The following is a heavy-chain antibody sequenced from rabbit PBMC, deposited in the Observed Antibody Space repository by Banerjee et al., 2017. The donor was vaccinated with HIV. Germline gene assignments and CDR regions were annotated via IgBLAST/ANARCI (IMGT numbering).Heavy chain of an antibody. J-gene: IGHJ3*01. V-gene: IGHV1S45*01. CDR1: GFSFSNKYV. D-gene: IGHD4-1*01. CDR3: ARDLAGVIGWNFGL. CDR2: IDPIFRSA. Sequence: QEQLEESGGDLVKPEGSLTLTCTASGFSFSNKYVMCWVRQAPGKGLEWIGYIDPIFRSAYCASWVNGRFTISSHNAQNTLYLQLNSLTAADTATYFCARDLAGVIGWNFGLWGQGTLVTVS.